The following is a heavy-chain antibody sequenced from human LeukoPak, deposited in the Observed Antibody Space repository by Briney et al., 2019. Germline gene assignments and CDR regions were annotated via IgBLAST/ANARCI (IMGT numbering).Heavy chain of an antibody. V-gene: IGHV4-39*07. Sequence: SETLSLTCTVSGGSLSSSSYYWGWIRQPPGKGLEWIGSIYYSGSTYYNPSLKSRVTISVDTSKNQFSLKLSSVTAADTAVYYCARVIVPAAIRYYGMDVWGQGTTVTVSS. CDR1: GGSLSSSSYY. D-gene: IGHD2-2*01. J-gene: IGHJ6*02. CDR2: IYYSGST. CDR3: ARVIVPAAIRYYGMDV.